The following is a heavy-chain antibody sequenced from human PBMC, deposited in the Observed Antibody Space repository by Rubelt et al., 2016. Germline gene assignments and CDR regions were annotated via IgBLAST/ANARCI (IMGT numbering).Heavy chain of an antibody. D-gene: IGHD2-2*03. J-gene: IGHJ4*02. CDR2: IIPILGIA. V-gene: IGHV1-69*04. CDR1: GGTFSSYA. Sequence: LVQSGAEVKKPGSSVKVSCKASGGTFSSYAISWVRQAPGQGLEWMGRIIPILGIANYAQKFQGRVTITADKSTSTAYMELSSLRSEDTAVYYCARVPAGYCSGTSCYVSGYGGQGTRVTGSS. CDR3: ARVPAGYCSGTSCYVSGY.